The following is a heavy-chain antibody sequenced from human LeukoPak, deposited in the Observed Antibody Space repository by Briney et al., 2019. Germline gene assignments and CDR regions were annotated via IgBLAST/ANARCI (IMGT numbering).Heavy chain of an antibody. J-gene: IGHJ6*03. Sequence: SETLSLTCTVSGGSISSYYWSWIRQPPGKGLEWIGYIYYSGSTNYNPSLKSRVTISVDTSKNQFSLKLSSVTAADTAVYYCARNARYYDYYYMDVWGKGTTVTISS. CDR3: ARNARYYDYYYMDV. V-gene: IGHV4-59*01. D-gene: IGHD3-22*01. CDR1: GGSISSYY. CDR2: IYYSGST.